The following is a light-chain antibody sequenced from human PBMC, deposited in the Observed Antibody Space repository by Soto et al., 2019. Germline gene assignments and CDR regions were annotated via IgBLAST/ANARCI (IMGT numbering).Light chain of an antibody. J-gene: IGLJ1*01. Sequence: QSVRTQPPSASGSPGQSVTISCTGTSSDVGGYNYVSWYQQHPGKAPKLMIYEVSKRPSGVPDRFSGSKSGNTASLTVSGLQAEDEADYYCSSYAGSNIRYAFGTGTKVTV. CDR2: EVS. CDR3: SSYAGSNIRYA. V-gene: IGLV2-8*01. CDR1: SSDVGGYNY.